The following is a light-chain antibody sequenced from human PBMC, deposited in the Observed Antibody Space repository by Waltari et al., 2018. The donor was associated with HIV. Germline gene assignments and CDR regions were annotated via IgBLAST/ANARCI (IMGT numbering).Light chain of an antibody. CDR2: EAT. Sequence: QPALTQPASVSGSPGQSIIISCSRSTPDLVETHFCWYHQHPGKAPKLLIYEATKRPSGISVRFSGSKSDGTASLTISGLRSEDEAQYFCGSWSSKGTPWVFGGGTKVTVL. V-gene: IGLV2-14*01. CDR1: TPDLVETH. CDR3: GSWSSKGTPWV. J-gene: IGLJ3*02.